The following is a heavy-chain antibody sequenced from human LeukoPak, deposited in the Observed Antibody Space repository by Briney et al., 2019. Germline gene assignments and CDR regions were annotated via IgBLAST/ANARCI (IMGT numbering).Heavy chain of an antibody. CDR2: ISYDGSNK. Sequence: SCKASGYTFTSYGMHWVRQAPGKGLEWVAVISYDGSNKYYADSVKGRFTISRDNSKNTLYLQMNSLRAEDTAVYYCAKAWELLERLAYFQHWGQGTLVTVSS. J-gene: IGHJ1*01. D-gene: IGHD1-26*01. V-gene: IGHV3-30*18. CDR3: AKAWELLERLAYFQH. CDR1: GYTFTSYG.